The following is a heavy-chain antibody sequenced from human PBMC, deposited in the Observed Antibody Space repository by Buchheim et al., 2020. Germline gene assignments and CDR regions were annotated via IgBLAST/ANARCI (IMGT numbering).Heavy chain of an antibody. CDR3: ARGWPYSSSWYYFDY. Sequence: QVTLRESGPALVKPTQTLTLTCTFSGFSLSTSGMCVSWIPQPPGKALEWLARIDWADDKYYSTSLNTRLTISKDTSKNQVLLTMTNMDPVDTATYYCARGWPYSSSWYYFDYWGQGTL. J-gene: IGHJ4*02. CDR2: IDWADDK. V-gene: IGHV2-70*15. D-gene: IGHD6-13*01. CDR1: GFSLSTSGMC.